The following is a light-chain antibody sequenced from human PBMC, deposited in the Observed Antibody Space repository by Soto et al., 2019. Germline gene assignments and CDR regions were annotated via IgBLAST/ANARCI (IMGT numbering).Light chain of an antibody. Sequence: EIVMTQSPATLSVSPGERATLSCRASQSVSSNLAWYQQKPGQAPRLLIYGASTRATGIPARFSGSGSGTDFTLTISSLQSEDFATYYCLQHNSYPVTFGQGTKVDIK. J-gene: IGKJ1*01. CDR2: GAS. CDR1: QSVSSN. V-gene: IGKV3-15*01. CDR3: LQHNSYPVT.